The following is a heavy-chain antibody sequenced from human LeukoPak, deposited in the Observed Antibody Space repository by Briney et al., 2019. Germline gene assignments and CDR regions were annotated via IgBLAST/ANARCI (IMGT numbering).Heavy chain of an antibody. CDR1: GYTFTSYG. CDR2: ISAYNGNT. J-gene: IGHJ6*03. D-gene: IGHD6-6*01. V-gene: IGHV1-18*01. CDR3: ARDPAYSSSSGTAGTSPYYYYYYMDV. Sequence: ASVKVSCKASGYTFTSYGISWVRQAPGQGLEWMGWISAYNGNTNYAQKLQGRVTMTRDTSISTAYMELSRLRSDDTAVYYCARDPAYSSSSGTAGTSPYYYYYYMDVWGKGTTVTVSS.